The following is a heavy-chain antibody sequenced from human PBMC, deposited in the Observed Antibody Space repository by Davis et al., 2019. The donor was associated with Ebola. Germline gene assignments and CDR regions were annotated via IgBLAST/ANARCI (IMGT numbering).Heavy chain of an antibody. CDR3: ARGRNGGWDFDY. D-gene: IGHD6-19*01. J-gene: IGHJ4*02. V-gene: IGHV1-46*01. CDR1: GYTFTDYY. CDR2: IAPSGDFT. Sequence: AASVKVSCKASGYTFTDYYMNWVRQAPGQGLEWMGIIAPSGDFTRFAPKFQGRITLTTDTSTNTVYMELSSLKSEDTAEYYCARGRNGGWDFDYWGQGTLVTVSS.